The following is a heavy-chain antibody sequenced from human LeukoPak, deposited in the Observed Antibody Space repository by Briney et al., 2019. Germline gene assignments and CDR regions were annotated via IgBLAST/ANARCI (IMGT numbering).Heavy chain of an antibody. Sequence: SETLSLTCTVSGGSISSYYWSWIRQPPGKGLEWIGYIYYSGSTNYNPSLKSRVTISVDTSKNQFSLKLSSVTAADTAVYYCARNYGSGSYSLWYFDLWGRGTLVTVSS. D-gene: IGHD3-10*01. CDR3: ARNYGSGSYSLWYFDL. J-gene: IGHJ2*01. CDR1: GGSISSYY. V-gene: IGHV4-59*08. CDR2: IYYSGST.